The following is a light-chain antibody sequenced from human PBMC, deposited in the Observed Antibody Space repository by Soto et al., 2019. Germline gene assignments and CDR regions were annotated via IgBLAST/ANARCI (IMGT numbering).Light chain of an antibody. CDR2: GAS. CDR1: QSVSSSY. Sequence: EIVLTQSPGTLSLSPGERATLSCRASQSVSSSYLAWYQQKPGQAPRLLIYGASSRATGIPDRFSGSGSGTDFTLTISRLEPEYFAVYYCQQYGSSPYTFGQATKLEIK. J-gene: IGKJ2*01. CDR3: QQYGSSPYT. V-gene: IGKV3-20*01.